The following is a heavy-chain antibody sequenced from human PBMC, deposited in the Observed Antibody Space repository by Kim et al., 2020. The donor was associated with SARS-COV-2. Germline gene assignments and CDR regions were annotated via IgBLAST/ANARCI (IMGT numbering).Heavy chain of an antibody. J-gene: IGHJ4*02. CDR1: GGSISSYY. Sequence: SETLSLTCTVSGGSISSYYWSWIRQPPGKGLEWIGYIYYSGSTNYNPSLKSRVTISVDTSKNQFSLKLSSVTAADTAVYYCARVYGSGFVVDYWGQGTLV. V-gene: IGHV4-59*01. CDR2: IYYSGST. D-gene: IGHD3-10*01. CDR3: ARVYGSGFVVDY.